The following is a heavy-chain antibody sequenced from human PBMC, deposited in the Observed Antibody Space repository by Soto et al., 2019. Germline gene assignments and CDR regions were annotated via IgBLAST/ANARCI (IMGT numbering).Heavy chain of an antibody. J-gene: IGHJ4*02. D-gene: IGHD2-2*01. V-gene: IGHV3-30*18. CDR2: ISYDGNTQ. CDR3: VKTPKPHIVVLTVVI. CDR1: GFTFSSYG. Sequence: PGGSLRLSCAASGFTFSSYGMHWVRQAPGKGLEWVAVISYDGNTQYYADSVKGRFTISRDNSKNTLWLQMDSLRVEDTAVYYCVKTPKPHIVVLTVVIWGQGTLVTVSS.